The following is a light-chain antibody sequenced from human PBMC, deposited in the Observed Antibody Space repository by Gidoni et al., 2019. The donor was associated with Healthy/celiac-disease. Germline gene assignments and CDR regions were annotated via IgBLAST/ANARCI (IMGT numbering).Light chain of an antibody. CDR2: EVS. Sequence: QSALTQPPSASGSRGQSVIISCTGTSSYIGGYNYVSWYQQHPGKAPKVMIYEVSKRPSGVPDRFSGSKSGNTASLTVSGLQAEDEADYYCSSYAGSNNLVFGGGTKLTVL. CDR3: SSYAGSNNLV. V-gene: IGLV2-8*01. CDR1: SSYIGGYNY. J-gene: IGLJ2*01.